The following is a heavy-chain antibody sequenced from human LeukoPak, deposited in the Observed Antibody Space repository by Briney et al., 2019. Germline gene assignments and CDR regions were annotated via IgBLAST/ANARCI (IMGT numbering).Heavy chain of an antibody. J-gene: IGHJ4*02. D-gene: IGHD5-24*01. V-gene: IGHV3-30*03. CDR2: ISYDESNE. Sequence: GGSLRLSCAASGFTFSTFEMNWVRQAPGKGLGWVAVISYDESNEYHTDSVRGRFTISRDNSKNTVYLQMNSLRAEDTAVYYCARGDGYNFFDSWGQGTLVTVSS. CDR3: ARGDGYNFFDS. CDR1: GFTFSTFE.